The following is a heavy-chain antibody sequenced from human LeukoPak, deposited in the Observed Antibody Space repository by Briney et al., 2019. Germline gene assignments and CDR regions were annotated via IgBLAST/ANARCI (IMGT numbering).Heavy chain of an antibody. CDR2: IYTSGST. V-gene: IGHV4-61*02. D-gene: IGHD3-22*01. Sequence: SETLSLTCTVSGGSISSGSYYWSWIRQPAGKGLEWLGRIYTSGSTNYNPSLKSRVTISVDTSKNQFSLKLSSVTAAGTAVYYCARDLDYYDSSGIPHWGQGTLVTVSS. CDR1: GGSISSGSYY. J-gene: IGHJ4*02. CDR3: ARDLDYYDSSGIPH.